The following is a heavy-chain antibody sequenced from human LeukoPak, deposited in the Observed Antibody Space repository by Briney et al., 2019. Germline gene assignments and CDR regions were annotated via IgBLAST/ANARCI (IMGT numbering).Heavy chain of an antibody. Sequence: SDTLSLTCTVSGYSISRGYYWGWIRQPPGKGLEWIGSIYHTGNTYSNPPFKSRVTISVDTSKNQFSLKLNSVTAADTAVYYCARYNPSGYDLDYWGQGSLVTVSS. D-gene: IGHD5-12*01. V-gene: IGHV4-38-2*02. J-gene: IGHJ4*02. CDR3: ARYNPSGYDLDY. CDR2: IYHTGNT. CDR1: GYSISRGYY.